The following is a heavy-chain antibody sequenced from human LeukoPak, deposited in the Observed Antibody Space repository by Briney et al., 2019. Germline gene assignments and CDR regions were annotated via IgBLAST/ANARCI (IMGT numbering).Heavy chain of an antibody. CDR2: ISSSSSTI. Sequence: GGSLRLSCAASGFTFSSYWMSWVRQAPGKGLEWVSYISSSSSTIYYADSVKGRFTISRDNAKNSLYLQMNSLRAEDTAVYYCAKGYSYGYSRTENWYFDLWGRGTLVTVSS. CDR3: AKGYSYGYSRTENWYFDL. V-gene: IGHV3-48*01. J-gene: IGHJ2*01. CDR1: GFTFSSYW. D-gene: IGHD5-18*01.